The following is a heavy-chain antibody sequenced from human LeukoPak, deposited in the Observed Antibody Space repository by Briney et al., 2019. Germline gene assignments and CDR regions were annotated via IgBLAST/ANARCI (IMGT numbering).Heavy chain of an antibody. CDR3: AGGNYDFWSGYYRGYYYYMDV. CDR2: IYYSGST. CDR1: GGSISSYY. D-gene: IGHD3-3*01. V-gene: IGHV4-59*01. J-gene: IGHJ6*03. Sequence: SETLSLTCTVSGGSISSYYWSWIRQPPGKGLEWIGYIYYSGSTNYNPSLKSRVTISVDTSKNQFSLKLSSVTAADTAVYYCAGGNYDFWSGYYRGYYYYMDVWGKGTTVTVSS.